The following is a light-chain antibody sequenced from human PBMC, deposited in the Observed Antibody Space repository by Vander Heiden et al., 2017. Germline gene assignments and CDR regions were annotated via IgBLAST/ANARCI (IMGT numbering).Light chain of an antibody. J-gene: IGKJ5*01. CDR3: QQLNSYLIT. Sequence: DIQLTQSPSFLSASVGDRVTITCRASQGMSSYLAWYQQKPGKAPKLLIYAASTLQSGVPSRFSGSGSGTEFTLTISSLQPEDFATYYCQQLNSYLITFGQGTRLEIK. CDR1: QGMSSY. CDR2: AAS. V-gene: IGKV1-9*01.